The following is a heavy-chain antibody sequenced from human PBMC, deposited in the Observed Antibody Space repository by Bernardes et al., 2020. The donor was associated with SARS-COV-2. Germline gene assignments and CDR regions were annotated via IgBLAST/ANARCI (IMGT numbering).Heavy chain of an antibody. CDR2: IYYSGST. J-gene: IGHJ5*02. CDR1: GGSLSSYY. Sequence: SETLSLTRTVSGGSLSSYYWSWIRQPPDKGLEWIGYIYYSGSTNYNPSLKSRVTISVDTSKNQFSLKLNSVTAADTAVYYCARGNCSSTSCYHHWFDPWGQGTLVTVSS. V-gene: IGHV4-59*01. D-gene: IGHD2-2*01. CDR3: ARGNCSSTSCYHHWFDP.